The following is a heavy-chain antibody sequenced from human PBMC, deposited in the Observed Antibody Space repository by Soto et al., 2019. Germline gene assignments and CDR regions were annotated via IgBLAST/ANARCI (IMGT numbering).Heavy chain of an antibody. V-gene: IGHV4-30-2*01. J-gene: IGHJ3*02. D-gene: IGHD6-19*01. Sequence: QLQLQESGSGLVKPSQTLSLTCAVSGGSISSGGYSWSWIRQPPGKGLEWIGYIYYSGSTNYNPSLKSRVTISVDTSKNQFSLKLSSVTAADTAVYYCARDLEEDPEDSSGGAFDIWGQGTMVTVSS. CDR2: IYYSGST. CDR3: ARDLEEDPEDSSGGAFDI. CDR1: GGSISSGGYS.